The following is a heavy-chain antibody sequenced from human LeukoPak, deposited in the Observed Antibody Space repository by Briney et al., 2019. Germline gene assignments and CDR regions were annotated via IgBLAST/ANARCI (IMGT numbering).Heavy chain of an antibody. Sequence: GGSLRLSCAASGFTFSSYSMNWVRQVPGKGLEWVSYISSSSSTIYYADSVKGRFTISRDNAKNSLYLQMNSLRAEDTAVYYCARERGGDYYGPFFDYWGQGTLVTVSS. CDR3: ARERGGDYYGPFFDY. CDR1: GFTFSSYS. V-gene: IGHV3-48*01. J-gene: IGHJ4*02. CDR2: ISSSSSTI. D-gene: IGHD3-10*01.